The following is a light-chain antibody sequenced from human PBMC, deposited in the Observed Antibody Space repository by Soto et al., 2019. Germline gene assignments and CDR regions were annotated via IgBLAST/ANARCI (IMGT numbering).Light chain of an antibody. J-gene: IGKJ5*01. CDR2: GAS. CDR3: QQYGSSLIT. V-gene: IGKV3-20*01. CDR1: QSVSSSY. Sequence: EIGWKQSLGTLSLSPGGRAPPSCRASQSVSSSYLAWSQQKAGQARRLLIYGASSRATGIADRFSRSGSGTDFTLNIGRLHAEDLAVYYCQQYGSSLITFGQGTKLDI.